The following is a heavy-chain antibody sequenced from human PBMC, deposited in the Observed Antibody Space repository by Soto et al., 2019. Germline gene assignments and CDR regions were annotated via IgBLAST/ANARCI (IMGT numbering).Heavy chain of an antibody. D-gene: IGHD6-19*01. Sequence: EVQLLESGGGLVQPGGSLRLSCAASGFSFSNYAMSWVRQAPGKGLEWVSSISAGGGGTYYADSVKGRFTISRDNAKNTLYVQMYSLRAEDRAVYYCAKDVYTSGWPHGKYFQHWGQGTLVTVSS. J-gene: IGHJ1*01. V-gene: IGHV3-23*01. CDR2: ISAGGGGT. CDR3: AKDVYTSGWPHGKYFQH. CDR1: GFSFSNYA.